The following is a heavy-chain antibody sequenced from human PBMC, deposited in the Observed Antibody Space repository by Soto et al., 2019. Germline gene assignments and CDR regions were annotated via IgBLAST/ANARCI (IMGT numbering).Heavy chain of an antibody. Sequence: GASVKVSCKASGGTFSSYAISWVRQAPGQGLEWMGGIIPIFGTANYAQKFQGRVTITADESTSTAYMELSSLRSEDTAVYYCARDRSSSSLDYYGMDVWGQGTTVTVSS. CDR2: IIPIFGTA. D-gene: IGHD6-6*01. CDR3: ARDRSSSSLDYYGMDV. CDR1: GGTFSSYA. V-gene: IGHV1-69*13. J-gene: IGHJ6*02.